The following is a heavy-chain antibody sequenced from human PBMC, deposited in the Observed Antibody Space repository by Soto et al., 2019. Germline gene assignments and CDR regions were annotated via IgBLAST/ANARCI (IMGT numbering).Heavy chain of an antibody. D-gene: IGHD4-4*01. J-gene: IGHJ6*02. CDR3: ARDYSVTSAGKSFYYYGMVV. CDR2: ISSGDSTI. Sequence: EVQLVESGGGLVQPGGSLRLSCAASGFTFSSYEMNWVRQAPGKGLEWVSYISSGDSTIYYADSVKGRFTISRDNAKNSLILQMNSLRAEDTAVYYCARDYSVTSAGKSFYYYGMVVWGQGTTVTVS. CDR1: GFTFSSYE. V-gene: IGHV3-48*03.